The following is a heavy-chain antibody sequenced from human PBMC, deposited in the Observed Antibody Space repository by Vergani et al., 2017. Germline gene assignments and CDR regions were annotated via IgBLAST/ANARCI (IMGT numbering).Heavy chain of an antibody. CDR3: ARDPYYGSGSHDY. J-gene: IGHJ4*02. V-gene: IGHV1-69*01. D-gene: IGHD3-10*01. CDR2: IIPIFGTE. CDR1: GGTFNSYA. Sequence: QVQLVQSGAEVKKPGSSVKVSCKASGGTFNSYAISWVRQAPGQGLEWMGGIIPIFGTENYAQKFQGRVTITADESTSAAYMELSSLRSEDTAVYYCARDPYYGSGSHDYWGQGTLVTVSS.